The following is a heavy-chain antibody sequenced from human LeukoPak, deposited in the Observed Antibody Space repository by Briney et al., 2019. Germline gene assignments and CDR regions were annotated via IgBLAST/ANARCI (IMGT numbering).Heavy chain of an antibody. CDR1: GYSFASYW. D-gene: IGHD2-2*01. V-gene: IGHV5-51*01. J-gene: IGHJ4*02. CDR3: ARQWGDCSSTSCYSAY. Sequence: NHGEPLKISCKGSGYSFASYWITWVRQMPGKGLEWMGIIYPGDSDARYSPSFQGQVTISADKSISTAYLQWSSLKASDTAIYYCARQWGDCSSTSCYSAYWGQGTLVTVSS. CDR2: IYPGDSDA.